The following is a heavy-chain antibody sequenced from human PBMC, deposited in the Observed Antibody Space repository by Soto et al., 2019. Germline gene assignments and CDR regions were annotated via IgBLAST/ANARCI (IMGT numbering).Heavy chain of an antibody. CDR2: IYYSGST. V-gene: IGHV4-39*01. CDR1: GGSISSSSYY. D-gene: IGHD3-22*01. Sequence: PSETLSLTCTVSGGSISSSSYYWGWIRQPPGKGLEWIGSIYYSGSTYYNPSLKSRVTISVDTSKNQFSLKLSSVAAADTAVYYCARQKKVWNYDSSGYYPGPFDYWGQGTLVTVSS. CDR3: ARQKKVWNYDSSGYYPGPFDY. J-gene: IGHJ4*02.